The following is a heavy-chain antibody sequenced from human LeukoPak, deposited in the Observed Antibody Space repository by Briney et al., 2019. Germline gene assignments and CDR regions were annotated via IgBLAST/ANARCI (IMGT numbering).Heavy chain of an antibody. D-gene: IGHD3-3*01. CDR3: ARGDFCSKSNCYLRPMDV. J-gene: IGHJ6*03. V-gene: IGHV4-59*01. CDR2: IYYSGST. Sequence: GSLRLSCAASGFSFSSFAMTWIRQPPGKGLEWIGYIYYSGSTTYNPSLKSRVTMSVDTAKNQFSLKLRSVTAADTAVYYCARGDFCSKSNCYLRPMDVWGKGTTVTVSS. CDR1: GFSFSSFA.